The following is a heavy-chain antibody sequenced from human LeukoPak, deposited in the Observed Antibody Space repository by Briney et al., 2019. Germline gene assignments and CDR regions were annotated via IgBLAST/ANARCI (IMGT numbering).Heavy chain of an antibody. CDR3: ARLEYCSSTSCSPWFDP. V-gene: IGHV5-51*01. CDR1: GYSFTSYW. J-gene: IGHJ5*02. Sequence: GESLKISCKGSGYSFTSYWLGWVRQMPGKGLEWMGIIYPGDSDTRYSPSFQGQVTISADKSISTAYLQWSSLKASDTAMYYCARLEYCSSTSCSPWFDPWGQGTLVTVSS. CDR2: IYPGDSDT. D-gene: IGHD2-2*01.